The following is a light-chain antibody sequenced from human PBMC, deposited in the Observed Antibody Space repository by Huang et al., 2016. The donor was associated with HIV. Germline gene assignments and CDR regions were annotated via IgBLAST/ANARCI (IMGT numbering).Light chain of an antibody. V-gene: IGKV3-15*01. Sequence: EIVMTQAPATLSVSPGERATLSCRASQSVGTKLAWYQHTPGQAPRLLICDASTRATGTPARFTGSGSGTEFTLTISSLQSEDFVVYFCQQYNNWPPLTFGGGTKVEIK. J-gene: IGKJ4*01. CDR3: QQYNNWPPLT. CDR2: DAS. CDR1: QSVGTK.